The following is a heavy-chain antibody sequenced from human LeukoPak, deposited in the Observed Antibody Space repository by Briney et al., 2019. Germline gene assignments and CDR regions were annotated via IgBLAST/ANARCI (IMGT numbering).Heavy chain of an antibody. D-gene: IGHD3-10*01. V-gene: IGHV3-48*03. J-gene: IGHJ4*02. Sequence: GGSLRLSCAASGFTFSSYEMDWVRQAPEKGLEWISYISSSGGYMYADSVKGRFTISRDNSKNTLYLQMNSLTAEDTAVYYCARGNGHNSGSFDYWGQGTLATVSS. CDR3: ARGNGHNSGSFDY. CDR1: GFTFSSYE. CDR2: ISSSGGY.